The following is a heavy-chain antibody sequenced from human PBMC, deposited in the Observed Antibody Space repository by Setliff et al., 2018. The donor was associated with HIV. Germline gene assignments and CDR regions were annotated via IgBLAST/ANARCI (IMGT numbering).Heavy chain of an antibody. D-gene: IGHD3-10*01. J-gene: IGHJ4*02. V-gene: IGHV4-4*07. CDR1: GGSISNYY. Sequence: SETLSLTCTVSGGSISNYYWSWIRQPAEKGLEWIGRIYSSGRTNYNPSLKSRVTMSLDTSKNQFSLKLSSVTAADTAVYYCARAYFGSGIYYWGQGTLVTVSS. CDR3: ARAYFGSGIYY. CDR2: IYSSGRT.